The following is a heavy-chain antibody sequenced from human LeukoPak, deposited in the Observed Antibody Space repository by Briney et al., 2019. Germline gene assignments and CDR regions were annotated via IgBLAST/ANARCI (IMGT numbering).Heavy chain of an antibody. V-gene: IGHV3-7*01. Sequence: GGSLRLSCAASRFTLSTYWMSWVRQAPGKGLEWVAHIKQDGSQEYYVDSVKGRFTISRDSAKNSLYLQINSLRAEDTAVYYCARGVPYDSWSGPHYSDYWGQGTLVTVSS. CDR2: IKQDGSQE. CDR3: ARGVPYDSWSGPHYSDY. CDR1: RFTLSTYW. J-gene: IGHJ4*02. D-gene: IGHD3-3*01.